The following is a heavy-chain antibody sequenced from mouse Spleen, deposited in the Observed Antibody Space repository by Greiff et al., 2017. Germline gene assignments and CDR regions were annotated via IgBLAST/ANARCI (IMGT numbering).Heavy chain of an antibody. CDR3: AFTMIKDWFAY. J-gene: IGHJ3*01. CDR2: ISSGGSYT. Sequence: EVKLVESGGGLVKPGGSLKLSCAASGFTFSSYAMSWVRQTPEKRLEWVATISSGGSYTYYPDSVKGRFTISRDNAKNTLYLQMSSLRSEDTAMYYCAFTMIKDWFAYWGQGTLVTVSA. D-gene: IGHD2-4*01. CDR1: GFTFSSYA. V-gene: IGHV5-9-1*01.